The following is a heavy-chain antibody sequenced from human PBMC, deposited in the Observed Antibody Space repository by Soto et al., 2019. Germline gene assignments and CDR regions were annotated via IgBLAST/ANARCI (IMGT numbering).Heavy chain of an antibody. CDR1: GFTFSSHA. Sequence: QVQVVDAGGGVVQPGRSLRLSCASSGFTFSSHAMHWVRQAPGKGLEWVAIISYDGNYKNYAHSVKGRFTISRDNSKNTLELQMNSLRFDVTAVYYCVAEVGPRRFVDWSQGTLITVSS. D-gene: IGHD1-26*01. V-gene: IGHV3-30-3*01. CDR3: VAEVGPRRFVD. J-gene: IGHJ4*02. CDR2: ISYDGNYK.